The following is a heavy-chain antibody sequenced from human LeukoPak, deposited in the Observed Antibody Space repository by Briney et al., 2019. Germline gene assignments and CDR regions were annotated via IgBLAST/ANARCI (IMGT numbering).Heavy chain of an antibody. CDR2: IYYSGST. CDR3: ARQHGDYRPPYYYYMDV. D-gene: IGHD4-17*01. J-gene: IGHJ6*03. Sequence: SETLSLTCTVSGGSISSYYWSWIRQPPGKGLEWIGYIYYSGSTNYDPSLKSRVSISVDTSKNQFSLKLSSVTAADTAVYYCARQHGDYRPPYYYYMDVWGKGATVTVSS. V-gene: IGHV4-59*08. CDR1: GGSISSYY.